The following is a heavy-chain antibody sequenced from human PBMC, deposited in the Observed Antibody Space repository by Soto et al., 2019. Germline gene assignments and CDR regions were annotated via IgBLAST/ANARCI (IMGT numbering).Heavy chain of an antibody. CDR3: VFAGAAAGLFDY. V-gene: IGHV3-30-3*01. J-gene: IGHJ4*02. D-gene: IGHD6-13*01. CDR1: GFTFSSYA. CDR2: ISYDGSNK. Sequence: GGSLTLSCAASGFTFSSYAMPWVRQAPGKGLEWVAVISYDGSNKYYADSVKGRFTISRDNSKNTLYLQMNSLRAEDTAVYYCVFAGAAAGLFDYWGQGTLVTVSS.